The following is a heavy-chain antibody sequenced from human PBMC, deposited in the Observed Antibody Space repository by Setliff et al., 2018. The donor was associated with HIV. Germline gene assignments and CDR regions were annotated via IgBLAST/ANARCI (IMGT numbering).Heavy chain of an antibody. D-gene: IGHD3-16*01. J-gene: IGHJ6*02. CDR3: ARARSCSGGTCLIYYYYYYGMDV. CDR1: GYTFTNYD. V-gene: IGHV1-8*02. Sequence: ASVKVSCKASGYTFTNYDINWVRQATGQGLEWMGWMNPNSGNTGYAQKFQGRVSMTRDTSIGTAYMQLSGLRSEDTAVYYCARARSCSGGTCLIYYYYYYGMDVWGQGTTVTV. CDR2: MNPNSGNT.